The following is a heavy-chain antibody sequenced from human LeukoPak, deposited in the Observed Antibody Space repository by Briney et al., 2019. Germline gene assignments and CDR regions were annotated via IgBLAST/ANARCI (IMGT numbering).Heavy chain of an antibody. CDR3: ARSGYDYQEIDY. CDR1: GGSISSSNW. J-gene: IGHJ4*02. CDR2: TNHSGST. V-gene: IGHV4-4*02. Sequence: SETLSLTCAVSGGSISSSNWWSWVRQPPGKGLEWIGETNHSGSTNYNPSLKSRVTISVDTSKNQFSLKLSSVTAADTAVYYCARSGYDYQEIDYWGQGTLVTVSS. D-gene: IGHD5-12*01.